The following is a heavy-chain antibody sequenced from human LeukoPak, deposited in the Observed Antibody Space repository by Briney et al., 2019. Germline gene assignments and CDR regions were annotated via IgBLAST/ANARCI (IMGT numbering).Heavy chain of an antibody. J-gene: IGHJ4*02. Sequence: SQALSLTCTVSGGSISSGDYYWSWLRQPPGKGLEWIGYIYYSGSTYYNPSLKSRVTISVDTSKNQFSLKLSSVTAADTAVYYCARGGGSSWYPSLFDYWGQGTLVTVSS. CDR1: GGSISSGDYY. CDR2: IYYSGST. V-gene: IGHV4-30-4*08. CDR3: ARGGGSSWYPSLFDY. D-gene: IGHD6-13*01.